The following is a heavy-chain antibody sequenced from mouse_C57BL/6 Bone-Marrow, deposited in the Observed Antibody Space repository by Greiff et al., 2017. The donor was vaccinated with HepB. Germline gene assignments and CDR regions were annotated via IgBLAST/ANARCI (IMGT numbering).Heavy chain of an antibody. CDR3: LTRDYYAMDY. CDR2: IDPENGDT. V-gene: IGHV14-4*01. J-gene: IGHJ4*01. CDR1: GFNIKDDY. Sequence: EVQLVESGAELVRPGASVQLSCTASGFNIKDDYMHWVKQRPEQGLEWIGWIDPENGDTEYASKFQGKATITADTSSNTAYLQLSSLTSEDTAVYYSLTRDYYAMDYWVQGTSVTVSS.